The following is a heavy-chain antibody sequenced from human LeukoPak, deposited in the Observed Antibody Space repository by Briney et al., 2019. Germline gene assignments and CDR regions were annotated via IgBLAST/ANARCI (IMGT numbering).Heavy chain of an antibody. Sequence: SETLSLTCTVSGGSISSYYWSWIRQPPGKGLEWIGYIYYSGSTSYNPSLKSRVTISVDTSKNQFSLKLSSVTAADTAVYYCASILSGSGSYYLNYWGQGTLVTVSS. CDR2: IYYSGST. J-gene: IGHJ4*02. D-gene: IGHD3-10*01. CDR3: ASILSGSGSYYLNY. CDR1: GGSISSYY. V-gene: IGHV4-59*08.